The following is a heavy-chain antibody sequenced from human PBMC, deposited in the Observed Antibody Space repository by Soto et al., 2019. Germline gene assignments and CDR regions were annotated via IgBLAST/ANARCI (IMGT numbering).Heavy chain of an antibody. D-gene: IGHD6-13*01. CDR2: IKQDGSEK. CDR1: GFTFSSYW. CDR3: ARDRELAYYYYYYGMDD. J-gene: IGHJ6*02. Sequence: EVQLVESGGGLVQPGGSLRLSCAASGFTFSSYWMSWVRQAPGIGLEWVANIKQDGSEKYYVDSVKGRFTISRDNAKNSLYLQMNSLRAEDTAVYYCARDRELAYYYYYYGMDDWGQGTTVTVSS. V-gene: IGHV3-7*05.